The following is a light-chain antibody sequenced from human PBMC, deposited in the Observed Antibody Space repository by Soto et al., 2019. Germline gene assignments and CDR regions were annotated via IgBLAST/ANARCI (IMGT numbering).Light chain of an antibody. J-gene: IGKJ2*01. CDR3: QQYCNSLYT. CDR1: QSVSSSY. Sequence: EIVLTQSPGTLSLSPGERATLSCRASQSVSSSYLAWYQQKPGQAPRLLIYGASRRATGIPDRFSGSGSGTDFTLTISRLEPEDFEVYYCQQYCNSLYTFGQGTKLEIK. CDR2: GAS. V-gene: IGKV3-20*01.